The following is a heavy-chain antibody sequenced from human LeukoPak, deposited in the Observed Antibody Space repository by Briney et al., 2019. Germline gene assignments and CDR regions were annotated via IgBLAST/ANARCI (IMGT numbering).Heavy chain of an antibody. CDR3: ARAGTDGYSHFDY. Sequence: PSETLSLTCTVSGDSINSYYWSWIRQPAGEGLEWIGRIYTSGTDYNPSLKSRVTMSLDTSKSQFSLKLSSVTAADTAVYYCARAGTDGYSHFDYWGQGTLVTVSS. CDR1: GDSINSYY. V-gene: IGHV4-4*07. J-gene: IGHJ4*02. D-gene: IGHD3-22*01. CDR2: IYTSGT.